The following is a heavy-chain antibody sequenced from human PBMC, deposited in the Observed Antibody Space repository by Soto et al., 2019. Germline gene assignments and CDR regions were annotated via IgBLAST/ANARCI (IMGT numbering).Heavy chain of an antibody. CDR1: GFTFSSYA. V-gene: IGHV3-30-3*01. CDR2: ISYDGSKK. Sequence: SGGSLRLSCAASGFTFSSYAMHWVRQAPGKGLEWVAAISYDGSKKYYADSVKGRFTISRDNSKNTLYLQMNSLRAEDTAVYYCAREYYYDSSGYFNLDYWGQGTLVTVSS. D-gene: IGHD3-22*01. J-gene: IGHJ4*02. CDR3: AREYYYDSSGYFNLDY.